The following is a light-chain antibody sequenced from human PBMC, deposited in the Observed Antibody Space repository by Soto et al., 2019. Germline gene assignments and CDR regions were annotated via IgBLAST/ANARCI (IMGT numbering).Light chain of an antibody. J-gene: IGKJ5*01. V-gene: IGKV1-12*01. CDR3: EQAGSFPIT. CDR2: DAS. Sequence: DIQMTQSPSSVSASVGDRVTITCRASQNIWRLLAWYQQKKGKAPEILIYDASSLQSGVPPRFRGSGSGTDFTLTISRLQPEDFATYYCEQAGSFPITFGQGTRLEIK. CDR1: QNIWRL.